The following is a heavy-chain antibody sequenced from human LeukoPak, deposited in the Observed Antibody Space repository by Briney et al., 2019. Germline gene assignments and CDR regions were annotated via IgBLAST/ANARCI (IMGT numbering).Heavy chain of an antibody. CDR3: AKVRTGHYFDY. CDR1: GFTFSSYS. D-gene: IGHD1-1*01. V-gene: IGHV3-23*01. CDR2: ISGTGGST. J-gene: IGHJ4*02. Sequence: GGSLRLSCAASGFTFSSYSMNWVRQAPGKGLEWVSSISGTGGSTYYADSVKGRFTICRDNSNNTLFLQMNSLRAEDTAVYYCAKVRTGHYFDYWGQGTLVTVSS.